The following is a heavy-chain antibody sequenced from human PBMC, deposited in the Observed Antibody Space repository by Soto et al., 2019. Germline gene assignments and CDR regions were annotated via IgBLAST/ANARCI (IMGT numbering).Heavy chain of an antibody. Sequence: PDTLSLTCAVYGGSFSGYYWTWIRQPPGKGLEWIGEINHSGSTNYNPSLKSRVTISVDTSKNQFSLNLSSVTAADTAVFYCARGPLSMVRGVITPNYSFDDWGQGTLVTVAS. CDR2: INHSGST. D-gene: IGHD3-10*01. V-gene: IGHV4-34*01. J-gene: IGHJ4*02. CDR3: ARGPLSMVRGVITPNYSFDD. CDR1: GGSFSGYY.